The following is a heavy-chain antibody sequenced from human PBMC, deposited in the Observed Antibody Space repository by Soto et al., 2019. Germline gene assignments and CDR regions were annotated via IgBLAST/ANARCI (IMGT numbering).Heavy chain of an antibody. Sequence: SLRLSCAASGFTFSSYAMHWVRQAPGKGLEWVAVISYDGSNKYYADSVKGRFTISRDNSKNTLYLQMNSLRAEDTAVYYCARDRYSGYDEFDYWGQGTLVTVSS. CDR3: ARDRYSGYDEFDY. V-gene: IGHV3-30-3*01. D-gene: IGHD5-12*01. CDR1: GFTFSSYA. CDR2: ISYDGSNK. J-gene: IGHJ4*02.